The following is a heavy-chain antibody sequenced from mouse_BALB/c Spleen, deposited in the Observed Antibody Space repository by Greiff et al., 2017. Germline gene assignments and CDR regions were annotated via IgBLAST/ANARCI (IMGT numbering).Heavy chain of an antibody. CDR1: GYSFTGYY. D-gene: IGHD1-1*01. J-gene: IGHJ1*01. V-gene: IGHV1-31*01. CDR2: INPYNGAT. Sequence: VQLQQSGPELVKPGASVKISCKASGYSFTGYYMHWVKQSHVKSLEWIGRINPYNGATSYNQNFKDKASLTVDKSSSTAYMELHSLTSEDSAVYYCARRGGTTVVPDWYFDVWGAGTTVTVSS. CDR3: ARRGGTTVVPDWYFDV.